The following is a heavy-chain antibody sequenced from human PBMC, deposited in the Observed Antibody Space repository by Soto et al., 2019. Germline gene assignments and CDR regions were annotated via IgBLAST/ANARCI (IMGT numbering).Heavy chain of an antibody. CDR3: ARSPAAGGWPDAFDI. D-gene: IGHD6-19*01. V-gene: IGHV3-21*01. CDR2: ISSSSSYI. J-gene: IGHJ3*02. CDR1: GFTFSSYS. Sequence: ESGGGLVKPGGSLRLSCAASGFTFSSYSMNWVRQAPGKGLEWVSSISSSSSYIYYADSVKGRFTISRDNAKNSLYLQMNSLRAEDTAVYYCARSPAAGGWPDAFDIWGQGTMVTVSS.